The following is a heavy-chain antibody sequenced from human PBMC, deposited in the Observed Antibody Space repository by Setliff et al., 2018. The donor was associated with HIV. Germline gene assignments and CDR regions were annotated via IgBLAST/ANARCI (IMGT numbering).Heavy chain of an antibody. Sequence: GESLRLSCAASGFTVSKNYMSWVRQAPGKGLEWVSVIFSGGTTNYADSVKGRFTISRDNSQNTLFLQMDNLRPEDTAVYFCASRGRAYFLDASGYLDSWGQGALVTVSS. D-gene: IGHD3-22*01. CDR3: ASRGRAYFLDASGYLDS. J-gene: IGHJ4*02. V-gene: IGHV3-66*02. CDR2: IFSGGTT. CDR1: GFTVSKNY.